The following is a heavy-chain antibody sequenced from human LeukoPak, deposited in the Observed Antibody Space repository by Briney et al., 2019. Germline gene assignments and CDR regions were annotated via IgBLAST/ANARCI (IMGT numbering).Heavy chain of an antibody. D-gene: IGHD1-14*01. CDR2: IWHSGIT. Sequence: SETLSLTCTVSGYSISSGYYWGWIRQSPGKGLEWIGTIWHSGITYYNPSLKSRVTISVDTSKNQFSLNLSSVTAADTGVYYCARLGLNLGNPDHWGQGTLVTVSS. CDR3: ARLGLNLGNPDH. CDR1: GYSISSGYY. V-gene: IGHV4-38-2*02. J-gene: IGHJ4*02.